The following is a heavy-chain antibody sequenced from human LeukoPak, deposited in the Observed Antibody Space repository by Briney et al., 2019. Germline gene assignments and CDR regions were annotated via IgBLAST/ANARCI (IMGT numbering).Heavy chain of an antibody. D-gene: IGHD6-19*01. J-gene: IGHJ4*02. V-gene: IGHV1-2*02. CDR1: GHTFTGYY. Sequence: ASVKVSCKASGHTFTGYYMHWVRQAPGQGLEWLGWINPNSGVTNYAQKFQGRITMTRDTSITTVYMELSSLTSDDTAVYYCGSGQWLVGVFYWGQGSLVTVSS. CDR3: GSGQWLVGVFY. CDR2: INPNSGVT.